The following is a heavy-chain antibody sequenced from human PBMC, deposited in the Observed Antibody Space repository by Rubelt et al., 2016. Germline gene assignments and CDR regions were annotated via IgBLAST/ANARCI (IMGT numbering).Heavy chain of an antibody. V-gene: IGHV4-38-2*02. CDR3: ARGPAFWSGYD. Sequence: QVQLQESGPGLVKPSETLSLTCTVSGYSISSGYHWAWIRQPPGRGLEWIGSIYYIGSTYYNPSLKSRVTISVDTSKNQFSLKVSSVSAADTTVYYCARGPAFWSGYDWGQGTLVTVSS. CDR2: IYYIGST. D-gene: IGHD3-3*01. J-gene: IGHJ4*02. CDR1: GYSISSGYH.